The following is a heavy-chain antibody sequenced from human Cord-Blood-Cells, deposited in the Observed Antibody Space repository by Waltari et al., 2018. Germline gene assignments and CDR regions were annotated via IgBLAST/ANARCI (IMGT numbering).Heavy chain of an antibody. Sequence: QIQLSQSGAEVKKPWASVKVSCKPSGYTFTGYGISWVRQAPGQGLEWMGWISAYNGNTNYAQKLKGRVTMTTDTSTSTAYMELRSLRSDDTAVYYCARDSSSWYAFDIWGQGTMVTVSS. J-gene: IGHJ3*02. CDR1: GYTFTGYG. V-gene: IGHV1-18*01. D-gene: IGHD6-13*01. CDR2: ISAYNGNT. CDR3: ARDSSSWYAFDI.